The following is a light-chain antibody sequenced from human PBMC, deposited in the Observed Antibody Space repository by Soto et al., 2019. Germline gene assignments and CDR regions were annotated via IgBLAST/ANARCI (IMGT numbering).Light chain of an antibody. V-gene: IGKV1-5*01. CDR2: DAS. J-gene: IGKJ1*01. CDR3: QQCYIFWT. Sequence: DIQMTQSPSTLSASVGDRVTITCRASQNIYKSLAWYQQQPGKAPKLLIYDASTLEDGVPSRFSGSGSGTEFTLSINGLQPDDFATYYCQQCYIFWTFGQGTKVDIK. CDR1: QNIYKS.